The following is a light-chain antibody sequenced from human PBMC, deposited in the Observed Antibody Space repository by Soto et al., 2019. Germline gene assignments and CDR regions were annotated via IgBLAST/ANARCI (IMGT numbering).Light chain of an antibody. CDR2: DNT. V-gene: IGLV1-40*01. CDR1: SSNIGAGYD. J-gene: IGLJ2*01. CDR3: QSYDSSLRLV. Sequence: QPVLTQPPSVSGAPGQRVTISCTGTSSNIGAGYDVHWYQQLPGTAPKLLIYDNTNRPSGVPDRFSGSKSGTSASLAITGLQAEDEADYYCQSYDSSLRLVFGGGTKLTVL.